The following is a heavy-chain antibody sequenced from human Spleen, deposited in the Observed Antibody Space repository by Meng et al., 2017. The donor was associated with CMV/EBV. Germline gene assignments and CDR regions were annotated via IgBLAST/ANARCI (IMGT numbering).Heavy chain of an antibody. Sequence: GESLKISCAVSGFTFGDYAMGWVRQAPGKGLEWVGFIRSKSNGGTGEYAASVKGRFTISRDDSTSIAYLQMNSLKTEDTAVYYCARDTGRSSSPSYYYYGMDVWGQGTTVTVSS. J-gene: IGHJ6*02. CDR1: GFTFGDYA. CDR2: IRSKSNGGTG. CDR3: ARDTGRSSSPSYYYYGMDV. V-gene: IGHV3-49*04. D-gene: IGHD2-2*01.